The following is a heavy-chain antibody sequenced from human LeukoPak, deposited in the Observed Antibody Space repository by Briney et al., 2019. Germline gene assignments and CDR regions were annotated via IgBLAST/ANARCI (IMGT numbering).Heavy chain of an antibody. D-gene: IGHD2-21*02. Sequence: SESLSLTCTVSDGSIRSYYWTWIRQTPGKGLEWIGYMYYTVSTKYNPSLKGRVSISVDTSKNQFSLTLTSGTAADTAVYYCAAVVVSGTPYFDYWGQGTLGTVSS. J-gene: IGHJ4*02. CDR1: DGSIRSYY. V-gene: IGHV4-59*03. CDR2: MYYTVST. CDR3: AAVVVSGTPYFDY.